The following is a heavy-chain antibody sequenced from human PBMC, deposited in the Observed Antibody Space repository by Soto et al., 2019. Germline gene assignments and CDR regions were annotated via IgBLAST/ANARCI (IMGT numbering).Heavy chain of an antibody. Sequence: QLQLQESGPGLVKPSETLSLTCTVSGGSISSSSYYWGWIRQPPGKGLEWIGSIYYSGSTYYNPSLKSRVTISVDTSKNQFSLKLSSVTAADTAVYYCARLRSRAAGTRSVVVTAHRDLDYWGQGTLVTVSS. CDR2: IYYSGST. CDR1: GGSISSSSYY. CDR3: ARLRSRAAGTRSVVVTAHRDLDY. D-gene: IGHD2-21*02. J-gene: IGHJ4*02. V-gene: IGHV4-39*01.